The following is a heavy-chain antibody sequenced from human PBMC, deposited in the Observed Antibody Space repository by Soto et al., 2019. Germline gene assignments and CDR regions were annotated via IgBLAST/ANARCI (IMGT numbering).Heavy chain of an antibody. CDR1: GYSFTSYW. D-gene: IGHD6-6*01. Sequence: GESLKISCKGSGYSFTSYWIGWVRQMPGKGLEWMGIIYPGDSGTRYSPSFQGQVTISADKSISTAYLQWSSLKASDTAMYYCARHDTSYSSSRGFYYGMDVWGQGTTVTVSS. CDR3: ARHDTSYSSSRGFYYGMDV. CDR2: IYPGDSGT. J-gene: IGHJ6*02. V-gene: IGHV5-51*01.